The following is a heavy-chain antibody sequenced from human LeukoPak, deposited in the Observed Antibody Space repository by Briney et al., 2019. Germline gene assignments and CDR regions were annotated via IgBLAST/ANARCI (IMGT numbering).Heavy chain of an antibody. D-gene: IGHD2-15*01. CDR1: GFTFSGSA. Sequence: GGSLRLSCAASGFTFSGSAMHWVRQASGKGLEWVGRIRSKANSYATAYAASVKGRFTISRDDSKNTAYLQMNSLKTEDTAVYYCTRLGCSGGSCYSGPSYWGQGTLVTVSS. CDR3: TRLGCSGGSCYSGPSY. J-gene: IGHJ4*02. CDR2: IRSKANSYAT. V-gene: IGHV3-73*01.